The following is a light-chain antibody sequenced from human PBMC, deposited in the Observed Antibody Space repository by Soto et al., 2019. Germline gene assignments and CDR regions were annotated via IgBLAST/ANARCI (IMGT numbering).Light chain of an antibody. CDR3: QQYNNWPPYT. J-gene: IGKJ2*01. Sequence: EVVMTQSPATLSVSPGDRATLSCRASPSISSNLAWYQQKPGQAPRLLIYGASTRATGIPARLSGSGSGTEFTLTISSLQSEDSAVYYWQQYNNWPPYTFGQGTKLEIK. CDR2: GAS. CDR1: PSISSN. V-gene: IGKV3-15*01.